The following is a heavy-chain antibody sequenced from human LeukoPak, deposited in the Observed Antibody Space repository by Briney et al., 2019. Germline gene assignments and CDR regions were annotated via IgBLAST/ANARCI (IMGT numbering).Heavy chain of an antibody. J-gene: IGHJ4*02. CDR2: IKEGGREG. CDR1: GFTFSRYW. V-gene: IGHV3-7*04. Sequence: GGSLRLSCAASGFTFSRYWMSWFRQAPGKGLEWVANIKEGGREGYYAGSVKGRFSISRDNAQNSVSLRMDSLRAEDTAVYYCARGDGCSSTSCYHIDHWGQGTLVTVSS. CDR3: ARGDGCSSTSCYHIDH. D-gene: IGHD2-2*01.